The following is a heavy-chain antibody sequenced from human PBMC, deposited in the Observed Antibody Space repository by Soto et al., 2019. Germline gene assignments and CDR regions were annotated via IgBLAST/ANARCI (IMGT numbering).Heavy chain of an antibody. CDR2: IDPYDTGI. CDR3: ARDMTGADDY. CDR1: GFTFSKYW. J-gene: IGHJ4*02. D-gene: IGHD3-9*01. Sequence: LRLSCAASGFTFSKYWFHWVRQAPGKGLMWVSRIDPYDTGITYADSVKGRFTISRDNARNTLYLQMDSLTAEDTAVYYCARDMTGADDYLGQGTLVTVSS. V-gene: IGHV3-74*01.